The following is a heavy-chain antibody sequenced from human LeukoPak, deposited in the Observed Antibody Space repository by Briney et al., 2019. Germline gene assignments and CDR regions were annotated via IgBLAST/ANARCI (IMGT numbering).Heavy chain of an antibody. Sequence: KTSQTLSLTCAISGDSVSSNSAAWNWIRQSPSRGLEWLGRTYYRSKWYNDYAVSVKSRITINPDTSKNQFSLQLNSVTPEDTAVYYCARDRYLYYYDSSGYYDSGRFDPWGQGTLVTVSS. CDR3: ARDRYLYYYDSSGYYDSGRFDP. CDR1: GDSVSSNSAA. CDR2: TYYRSKWYN. J-gene: IGHJ5*02. D-gene: IGHD3-22*01. V-gene: IGHV6-1*01.